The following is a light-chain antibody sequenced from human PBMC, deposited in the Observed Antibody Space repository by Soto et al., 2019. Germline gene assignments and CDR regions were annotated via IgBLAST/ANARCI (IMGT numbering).Light chain of an antibody. V-gene: IGLV2-23*01. CDR2: EGS. Sequence: QSALTKPASVSGSPGQSITISCTGTSSDVGSYNLVSWYQQHPGKAPKLMIYEGSKRPSGVSNRFSGSKSGSTASLTISGLQAEDEADYYCCSYAGSSTYVFGTGTKLTVL. CDR1: SSDVGSYNL. J-gene: IGLJ1*01. CDR3: CSYAGSSTYV.